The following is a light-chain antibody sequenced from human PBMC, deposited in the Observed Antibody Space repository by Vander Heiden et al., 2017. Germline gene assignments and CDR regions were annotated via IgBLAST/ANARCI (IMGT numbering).Light chain of an antibody. CDR3: RQATQFPRT. CDR2: KIS. Sequence: DMVMTQTTLYSLVTLGQPASISCRSSQSLVHSDRNTYVSWLQQRPGQPPRLRIYKISNRFSGVPDRFSGSGAGTDFTLKISRVEAEDVGVYYCRQATQFPRTFGGGTRVEIK. V-gene: IGKV2-24*01. CDR1: QSLVHSDRNTY. J-gene: IGKJ4*01.